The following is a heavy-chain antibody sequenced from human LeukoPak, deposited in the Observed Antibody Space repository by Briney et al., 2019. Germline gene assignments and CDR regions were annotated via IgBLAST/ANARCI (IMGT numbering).Heavy chain of an antibody. CDR3: ARGGYCTSTICYSLNAFDI. CDR1: GFTVSTYE. J-gene: IGHJ3*02. CDR2: INSRDNII. V-gene: IGHV3-48*03. D-gene: IGHD2-2*01. Sequence: PGGSLRLSCAASGFTVSTYEMNWVRQAPGKGLEWVSYINSRDNIIYYADSVKGRFTISRDNATNSLSLQMNSLRAEDTAVYYCARGGYCTSTICYSLNAFDIWGQGTMVTVSS.